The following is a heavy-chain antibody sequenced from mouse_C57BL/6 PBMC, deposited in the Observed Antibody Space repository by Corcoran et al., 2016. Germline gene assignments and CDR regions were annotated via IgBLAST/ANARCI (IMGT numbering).Heavy chain of an antibody. Sequence: EVQLQQSGPELVKPGASVKMSCKASGYTFTDYNMHWVKQSHGKSLEWIGYINPNNGGTSYNQKFKGKATLTVNKSSSTAYMELRSLTSEDSAVYYCARSTITTVVAGDAMDYWGQGTSVTVSS. CDR3: ARSTITTVVAGDAMDY. CDR1: GYTFTDYN. V-gene: IGHV1-22*01. CDR2: INPNNGGT. J-gene: IGHJ4*01. D-gene: IGHD1-1*01.